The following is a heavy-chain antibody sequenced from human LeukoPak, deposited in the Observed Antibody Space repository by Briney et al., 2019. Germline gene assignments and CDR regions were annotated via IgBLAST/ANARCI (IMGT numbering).Heavy chain of an antibody. CDR3: ARDRSGDYYFDY. J-gene: IGHJ4*02. D-gene: IGHD4-17*01. CDR1: GFTFSKYA. Sequence: GGSLRLSCAASGFTFSKYAVNWVRQAPGKGLEWVSTIRVNGDSTFYADSVKGRFTISRDNSKNTLYLQMNSLRVEDTALYYCARDRSGDYYFDYWGQGTLVTVSS. CDR2: IRVNGDST. V-gene: IGHV3-23*01.